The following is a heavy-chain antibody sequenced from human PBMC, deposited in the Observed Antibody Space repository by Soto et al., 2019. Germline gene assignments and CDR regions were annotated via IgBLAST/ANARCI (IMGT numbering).Heavy chain of an antibody. V-gene: IGHV4-59*01. Sequence: SETLSLTCTVSGGSISSYYWSWIRQPPGKGLEWIGYIYYSGSTNYNPSLKSRVTISVDTSKNQFSLKLSSVTAADTAVYYCARVGALDTAMVTDYYYYMDVWGKGTTVTVSS. CDR3: ARVGALDTAMVTDYYYYMDV. CDR2: IYYSGST. J-gene: IGHJ6*03. D-gene: IGHD5-18*01. CDR1: GGSISSYY.